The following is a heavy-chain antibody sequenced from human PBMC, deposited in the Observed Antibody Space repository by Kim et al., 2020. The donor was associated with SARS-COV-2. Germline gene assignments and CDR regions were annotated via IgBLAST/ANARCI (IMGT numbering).Heavy chain of an antibody. D-gene: IGHD3-22*01. CDR1: GGSISSSSYY. CDR3: ARHYYDSSGYRFGWFDP. J-gene: IGHJ5*02. V-gene: IGHV4-39*01. Sequence: SETLSLTCTVSGGSISSSSYYWGWIRQPPGKGLEWIGSIYYSGSTYYNPSLKSRVTISVDTSKNQFSLKLSSVTAADTAVYYCARHYYDSSGYRFGWFDPWCQGTLVTVSS. CDR2: IYYSGST.